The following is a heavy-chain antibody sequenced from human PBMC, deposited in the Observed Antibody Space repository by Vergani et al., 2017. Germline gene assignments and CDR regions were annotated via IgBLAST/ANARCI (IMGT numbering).Heavy chain of an antibody. Sequence: QVQLVQSGAEVKKPGASVKVSCKASGYTFTGYYMHWVRQAPGQGLEWMGWSNPNSGGTNYAQKFQGRVTMTRDTSISTAYMELSRLRSDATAVYYCARDPYCSGGSCNDYWGQGTLVTVSS. CDR3: ARDPYCSGGSCNDY. J-gene: IGHJ4*02. V-gene: IGHV1-2*02. CDR2: SNPNSGGT. D-gene: IGHD2-15*01. CDR1: GYTFTGYY.